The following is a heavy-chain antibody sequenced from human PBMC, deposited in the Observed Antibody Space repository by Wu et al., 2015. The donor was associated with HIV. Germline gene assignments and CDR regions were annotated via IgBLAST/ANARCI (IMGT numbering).Heavy chain of an antibody. CDR2: ISAYNDNT. CDR1: GYTFTSYG. Sequence: QVQLVQSGAEVKKPGASVKVSCKASGYTFTSYGISWVRQAHGHGLEWMGWISAYNDNTKYAQKLQGRVTMTTDTSTNTAYMELRSLRSDDTAVYYCARLLSKSTYYDITWAELLIWGQGTMVTVSS. CDR3: ARLLSKSTYYDITWAELLI. J-gene: IGHJ3*02. V-gene: IGHV1-18*01. D-gene: IGHD3-9*01.